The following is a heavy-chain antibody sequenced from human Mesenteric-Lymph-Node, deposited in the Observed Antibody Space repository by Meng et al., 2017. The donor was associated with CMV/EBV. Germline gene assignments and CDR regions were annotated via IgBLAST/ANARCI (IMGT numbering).Heavy chain of an antibody. D-gene: IGHD2-2*02. CDR3: ARVGRGGYCSSTSCYTNYYYGMDV. J-gene: IGHJ6*02. CDR2: VTDSGGST. V-gene: IGHV3-23*01. CDR1: GFTFSSYA. Sequence: GESLKISCAASGFTFSSYAMSWVRQAPGKGLEWVSSVTDSGGSTYYADSVKGRFSISRDNFKNTLYLQMNSLRAEDTAVYYCARVGRGGYCSSTSCYTNYYYGMDVWGQGTTVTVSS.